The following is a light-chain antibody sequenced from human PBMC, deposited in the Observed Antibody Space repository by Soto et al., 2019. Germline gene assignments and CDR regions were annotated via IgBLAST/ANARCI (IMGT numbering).Light chain of an antibody. CDR2: ATS. CDR1: QGLNSY. CDR3: QQLNSYPVT. J-gene: IGKJ4*01. V-gene: IGKV1-9*01. Sequence: DIQLTQSPSFLSASVGDRVTITCRASQGLNSYFAWYQQKPGKAPKLLLYATSTLQSVFPSRFSGSGSGAEFTLTITSLQPEDIATYYCQQLNSYPVTFGEGTKVEIK.